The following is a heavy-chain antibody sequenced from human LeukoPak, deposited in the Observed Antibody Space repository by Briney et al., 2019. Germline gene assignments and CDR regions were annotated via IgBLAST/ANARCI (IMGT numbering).Heavy chain of an antibody. J-gene: IGHJ3*02. CDR3: AREPEPAITMVRGEVFDI. D-gene: IGHD3-10*01. V-gene: IGHV1-69*13. Sequence: GASVKVSCKASGGTFSSYAISWVRQAPGQGLEWMGGIIPIFGTANYAQKFQGTVTITADVSATTVYMVLNSLRSEDTAVYYCAREPEPAITMVRGEVFDIWGQGTMVIVSS. CDR1: GGTFSSYA. CDR2: IIPIFGTA.